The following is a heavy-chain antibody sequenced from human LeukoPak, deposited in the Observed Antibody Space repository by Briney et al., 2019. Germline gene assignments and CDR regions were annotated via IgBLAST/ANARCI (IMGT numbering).Heavy chain of an antibody. CDR3: ARDLDTYYDSSGYLY. D-gene: IGHD3-22*01. CDR2: IYSGGST. J-gene: IGHJ4*02. Sequence: GGSLRLSCAASGFTLSDYYMSWIRQAPGKGLEWVSVIYSGGSTYYADSVKGRFTISRDNSKNTLYLQMNSLRAEDTAVYYCARDLDTYYDSSGYLYWGQGTLVTVSS. CDR1: GFTLSDYY. V-gene: IGHV3-66*01.